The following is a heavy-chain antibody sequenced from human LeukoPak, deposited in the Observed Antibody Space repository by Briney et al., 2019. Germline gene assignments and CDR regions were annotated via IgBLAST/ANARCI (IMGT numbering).Heavy chain of an antibody. V-gene: IGHV1-2*02. D-gene: IGHD3-16*01. CDR1: GYTFTGYY. CDR3: ARRLPIQGGVVPFDY. J-gene: IGHJ4*02. CDR2: INPNSGGT. Sequence: ASVKVSCKASGYTFTGYYIHWVRQAPGQGLEWMGWINPNSGGTNYAQKFQGRVTMTRDTSISTAYMELSRLRSDDTAVYYCARRLPIQGGVVPFDYWGQGTLVTVSS.